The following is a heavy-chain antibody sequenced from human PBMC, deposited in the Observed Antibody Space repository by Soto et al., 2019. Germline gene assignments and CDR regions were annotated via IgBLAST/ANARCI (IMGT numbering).Heavy chain of an antibody. CDR3: ARGDPDDGMDV. CDR1: GFTSSSYV. CDR2: ISYDGSNK. V-gene: IGHV3-30*03. J-gene: IGHJ6*02. Sequence: QVQLVESGGGVVQPGRSLRLSCEASGFTSSSYVMHWVRQAPGKGQEWVAVISYDGSNKHYADSVKGRFTISRDNSKNTLYLEMNSLRGEDTAVYSCARGDPDDGMDVWGQGTTVTVSS.